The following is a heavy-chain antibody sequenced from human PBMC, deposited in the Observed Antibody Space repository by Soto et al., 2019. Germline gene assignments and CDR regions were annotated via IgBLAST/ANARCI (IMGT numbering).Heavy chain of an antibody. Sequence: QITLKESGPTLVKPSQTLTLTCTFPGFSLSTSGVGVGWIRQPPGKALEWLALIYWEDDKRYRPSLKSRVTVTKDTHKNQVLLKMTNTDPVHTVTYYRAHRPFPAGGKSGWYFDLWGRGSLVTVS. CDR1: GFSLSTSGVG. V-gene: IGHV2-5*02. CDR2: IYWEDDK. J-gene: IGHJ2*01. D-gene: IGHD2-15*01. CDR3: AHRPFPAGGKSGWYFDL.